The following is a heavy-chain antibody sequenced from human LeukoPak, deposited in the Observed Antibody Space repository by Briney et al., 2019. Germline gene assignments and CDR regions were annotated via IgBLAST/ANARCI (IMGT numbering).Heavy chain of an antibody. D-gene: IGHD2-2*01. V-gene: IGHV1-8*01. CDR2: MNPNSGNT. Sequence: ASVKVPCKASGYTFTSYDINWVRQAPGQGLEWMGWMNPNSGNTVYAQKFQGRVTMTRNTSISTAYMELSGLRSEDTAVYYCARKRKTRQLLYYYYYMDVWGKGTTVTVSS. CDR1: GYTFTSYD. J-gene: IGHJ6*03. CDR3: ARKRKTRQLLYYYYYMDV.